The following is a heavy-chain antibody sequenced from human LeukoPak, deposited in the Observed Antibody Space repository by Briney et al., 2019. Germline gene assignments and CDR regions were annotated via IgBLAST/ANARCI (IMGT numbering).Heavy chain of an antibody. CDR2: ISSSSSYA. J-gene: IGHJ4*02. Sequence: KSGGSLSLSCAASGFTFNNYNMNWVRHAPGRALEWVSFISSSSSYAYYVDSVKGRFNISRDNVKNSLYLQMNGVRAEDSAVYYSATGSYWGQGTLVTVSS. D-gene: IGHD1-1*01. V-gene: IGHV3-21*01. CDR1: GFTFNNYN. CDR3: ATGSY.